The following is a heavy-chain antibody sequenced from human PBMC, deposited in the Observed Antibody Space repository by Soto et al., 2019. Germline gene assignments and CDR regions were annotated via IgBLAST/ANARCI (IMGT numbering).Heavy chain of an antibody. CDR2: IYYSGST. Sequence: QLQLQESGPGLVKPSETLSLTCTVSGGSISSSSYYWGWIRQPPGKGLEWIGSIYYSGSTYYNPSLKSRVTISVDTSKNQFSLKLSSVTAADTAVYYCARLLRFLAWFDPWGQGTLVTVSS. V-gene: IGHV4-39*01. CDR1: GGSISSSSYY. D-gene: IGHD3-3*01. J-gene: IGHJ5*02. CDR3: ARLLRFLAWFDP.